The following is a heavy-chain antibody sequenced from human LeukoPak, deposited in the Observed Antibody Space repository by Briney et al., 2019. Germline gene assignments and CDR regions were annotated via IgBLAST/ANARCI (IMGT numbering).Heavy chain of an antibody. Sequence: PGGSLRLSCAASGFTFSSTWMHWFRQVPGKGPVWVSRIHSDGSTTIYADSVKGRFTISRDNSKNTLYLQMNSLRAEDTAVYYCARDARRVITFGGVIVTPGDAFDIWGQGTMVTVSS. CDR1: GFTFSSTW. CDR2: IHSDGSTT. V-gene: IGHV3-74*01. CDR3: ARDARRVITFGGVIVTPGDAFDI. D-gene: IGHD3-16*02. J-gene: IGHJ3*02.